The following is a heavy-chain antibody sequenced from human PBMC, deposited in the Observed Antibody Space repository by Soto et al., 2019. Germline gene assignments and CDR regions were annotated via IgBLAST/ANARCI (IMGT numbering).Heavy chain of an antibody. CDR2: TYYRSKWYN. CDR1: GDSVSTNSAT. J-gene: IGHJ5*01. D-gene: IGHD2-8*01. V-gene: IGHV6-1*01. CDR3: ARLIGNSWLDS. Sequence: QVQLQQSGPGLVKPSQTLSLTCAISGDSVSTNSATWDLIRQSPSRGLEWLGRTYYRSKWYNDYAVSVEGRITINPDTSNNQFSLQLNSVTPDDTAVYYCARLIGNSWLDSWGQGTLVTVSS.